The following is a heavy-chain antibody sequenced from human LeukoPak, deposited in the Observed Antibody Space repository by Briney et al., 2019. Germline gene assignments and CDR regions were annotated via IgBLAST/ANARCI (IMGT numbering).Heavy chain of an antibody. CDR3: ALVVSADDAFDI. D-gene: IGHD3-22*01. Sequence: SETLSLTCAVYGGSFSGYYWSWIRQPPGKGLEWIGEINHSGSTNYNPSLKSRVTISVDTSKNQFSLKLSSVTAADTAVYYCALVVSADDAFDIRGQGTMVTVSS. CDR2: INHSGST. J-gene: IGHJ3*02. V-gene: IGHV4-34*01. CDR1: GGSFSGYY.